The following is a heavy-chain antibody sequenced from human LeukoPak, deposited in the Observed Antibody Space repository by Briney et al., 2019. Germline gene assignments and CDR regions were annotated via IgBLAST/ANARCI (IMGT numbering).Heavy chain of an antibody. CDR3: ARPASDYDFWSGFYPDYYYYYMDV. CDR2: ITIRGTYI. Sequence: GGSLRLSCAASGFTFSSYTLNWVRQAPGKGVEWVSSITIRGTYIYYADSVKGRFTISRDDAKNSLYLQMNSLRAEDTAVYYCARPASDYDFWSGFYPDYYYYYMDVWGKGTTVTVSS. CDR1: GFTFSSYT. V-gene: IGHV3-21*01. J-gene: IGHJ6*03. D-gene: IGHD3-3*01.